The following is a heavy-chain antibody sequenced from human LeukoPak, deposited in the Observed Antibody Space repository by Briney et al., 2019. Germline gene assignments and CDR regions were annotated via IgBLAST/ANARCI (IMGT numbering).Heavy chain of an antibody. V-gene: IGHV4-61*02. CDR2: IYTSGST. CDR1: GGSISSGSYY. CDR3: ARVRTGTYQFDY. Sequence: SETLSLTCTVSGGSISSGSYYWSWIRQPAGKGLEWIGRIYTSGSTNYNPSLKSRVTISVDTSKNQFSLKLSSVTAADTAVYYCARVRTGTYQFDYWGQGTLVTVSS. D-gene: IGHD3-10*01. J-gene: IGHJ4*02.